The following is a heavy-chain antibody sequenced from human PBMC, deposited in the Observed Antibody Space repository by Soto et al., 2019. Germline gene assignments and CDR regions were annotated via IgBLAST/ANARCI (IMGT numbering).Heavy chain of an antibody. D-gene: IGHD7-27*01. V-gene: IGHV4-30-2*01. Sequence: SETLSLTCAVSGGSISSAGYSWSWIRQPPGKGLEWIGYIFHTGSTYYNPSLKSRVTISIDRSKNQFSLNLSSVTAADTAVYYCARENRLGTYYFDHWGQGTLGTVSS. CDR2: IFHTGST. CDR3: ARENRLGTYYFDH. J-gene: IGHJ4*02. CDR1: GGSISSAGYS.